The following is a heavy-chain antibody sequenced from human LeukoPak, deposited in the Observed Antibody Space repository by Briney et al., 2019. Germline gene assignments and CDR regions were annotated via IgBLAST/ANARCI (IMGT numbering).Heavy chain of an antibody. V-gene: IGHV4-34*01. CDR2: INHSGST. CDR1: GGSFSGYY. CDR3: AGKTLGEVVVVPAAIGGGYFDY. Sequence: SETLSLTCAVYGGSFSGYYWSWIRQPPGKGLEWIGEINHSGSTNYNPSLKSRVTISVDTSKNQFSLKLSSVTAADTAVYYCAGKTLGEVVVVPAAIGGGYFDYWGQGTLVTVSS. J-gene: IGHJ4*02. D-gene: IGHD2-2*02.